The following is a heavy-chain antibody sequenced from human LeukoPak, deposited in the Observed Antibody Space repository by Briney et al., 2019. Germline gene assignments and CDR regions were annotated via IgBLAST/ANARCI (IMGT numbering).Heavy chain of an antibody. CDR3: ARGGPYSSSWYRGDFEH. CDR1: GFTFSSYA. Sequence: GGSLRLSCAASGFTFSSYAMSWVRQSSAKGLEWLAVVSYDGRHTHYADSVQGRLTISRDNSKNTLFLQINSLRLEDTAVYYCARGGPYSSSWYRGDFEHWGQGSLVTVSS. J-gene: IGHJ1*01. V-gene: IGHV3-30*04. D-gene: IGHD6-13*01. CDR2: VSYDGRHT.